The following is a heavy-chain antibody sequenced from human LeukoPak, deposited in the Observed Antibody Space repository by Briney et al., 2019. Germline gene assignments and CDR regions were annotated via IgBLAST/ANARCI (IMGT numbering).Heavy chain of an antibody. CDR1: GFTFGSYA. Sequence: GGSLRLSCAASGFTFGSYAMSWVRQAPGKGLEWVSAISGSGGSTYYADSVKGRFTISRDNSKNTLYLQMNSLRAEDTAVYYCAKLGFLESYYFDYWGQGTLVTVSS. CDR2: ISGSGGST. V-gene: IGHV3-23*01. CDR3: AKLGFLESYYFDY. J-gene: IGHJ4*02. D-gene: IGHD3-3*01.